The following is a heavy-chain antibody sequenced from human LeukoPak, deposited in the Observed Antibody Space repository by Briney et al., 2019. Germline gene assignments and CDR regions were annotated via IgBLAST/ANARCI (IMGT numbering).Heavy chain of an antibody. CDR3: ARKPYYDSSGYSPYYFDY. Sequence: GVSLKISCKGSGYSFTSYWIGWVRQMPGKGLEWMGIIYPGDSDTRYSPSFQGQVTISADKSISTAYLQWSSLKASDTAMYYCARKPYYDSSGYSPYYFDYWGQGTLVTVSS. V-gene: IGHV5-51*01. CDR2: IYPGDSDT. J-gene: IGHJ4*02. CDR1: GYSFTSYW. D-gene: IGHD3-22*01.